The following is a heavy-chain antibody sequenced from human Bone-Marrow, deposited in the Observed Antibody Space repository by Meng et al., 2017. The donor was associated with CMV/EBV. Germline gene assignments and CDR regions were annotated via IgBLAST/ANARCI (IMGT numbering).Heavy chain of an antibody. V-gene: IGHV1-69*05. CDR1: GGTFSSYA. D-gene: IGHD4-23*01. CDR3: AREVSYGGNLFVSGQFDY. CDR2: IIPIFGTA. J-gene: IGHJ4*02. Sequence: GGSLRLSCAASGGTFSSYAISWVRQAPGQGLEWMGGIIPIFGTANYAQKFQGRVTITTDESTSTAYMELSSLRSEDTAVYYCAREVSYGGNLFVSGQFDYWGQGTLVTVSS.